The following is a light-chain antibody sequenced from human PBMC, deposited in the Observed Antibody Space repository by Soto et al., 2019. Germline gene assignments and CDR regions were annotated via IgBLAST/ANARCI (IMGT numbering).Light chain of an antibody. CDR2: KVS. CDR1: QSLEYSDGNTY. CDR3: MQATHWPRT. V-gene: IGKV2-30*01. J-gene: IGKJ1*01. Sequence: DVVMTQSPLSLPVTLGQPASISCRSSQSLEYSDGNTYLNWFQQRPGQSPRRLIYKVSTRDSGVXAXXSGSGSGTDFTLKISRVEAEDVGLYYCMQATHWPRTFGQGTKVEIK.